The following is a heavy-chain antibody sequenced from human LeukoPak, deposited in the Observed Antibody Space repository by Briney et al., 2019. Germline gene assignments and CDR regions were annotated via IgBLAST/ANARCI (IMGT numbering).Heavy chain of an antibody. D-gene: IGHD6-19*01. CDR1: GGSFSGYY. CDR2: INHSGST. Sequence: SETLSLTCAVFGGSFSGYYWSWIRQPPGKGLEWIGEINHSGSTNYNPSLKSRVTISVDTSKNQFSLKLSSVTAADTAVYYCARAGYSSGWYGTIDYWGQGTLVTVSS. J-gene: IGHJ4*02. V-gene: IGHV4-34*01. CDR3: ARAGYSSGWYGTIDY.